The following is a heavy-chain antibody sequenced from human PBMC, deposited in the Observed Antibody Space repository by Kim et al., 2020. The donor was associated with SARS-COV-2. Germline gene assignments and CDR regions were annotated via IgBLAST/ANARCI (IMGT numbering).Heavy chain of an antibody. CDR1: GGSISSYY. CDR2: IYYSGST. Sequence: SETLSLTCTVSGGSISSYYWSWIRQPPGKGLEWIGYIYYSGSTNYNPSLKSRVTISVDTSKNQFSLKLSSVTAADTAVYYCARDRLWFGESLRHYYYYGMDVWGQGTTVTVSS. D-gene: IGHD3-10*01. V-gene: IGHV4-59*01. CDR3: ARDRLWFGESLRHYYYYGMDV. J-gene: IGHJ6*02.